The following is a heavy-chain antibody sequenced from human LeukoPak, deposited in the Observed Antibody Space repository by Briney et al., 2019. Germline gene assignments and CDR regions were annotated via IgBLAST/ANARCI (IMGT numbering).Heavy chain of an antibody. CDR3: ARAYDFWSAYVDY. V-gene: IGHV1-2*02. Sequence: ASVKVSCKASGYTFIDYYMNWVRQAPGQGLEWMGWINPNSGATNYAQKFQGRVTMTRDTSISTAYMELSSLRSDDTAVYYCARAYDFWSAYVDYWGQGTLVTVSS. CDR2: INPNSGAT. D-gene: IGHD3-3*01. CDR1: GYTFIDYY. J-gene: IGHJ4*02.